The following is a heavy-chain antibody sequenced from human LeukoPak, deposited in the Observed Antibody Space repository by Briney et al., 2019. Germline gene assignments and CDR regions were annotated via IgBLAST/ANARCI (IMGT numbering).Heavy chain of an antibody. CDR2: ISYDGSNK. Sequence: PGRSLRLSCAASGFTFSSYGMHWVRQAPGKGLEWVAVISYDGSNKYYADSVKGRLTISRDNSKNTLYLQMNSLRAEDTAVYYCAKPSFYDSSGGAFDIWGQGTMVTVSS. CDR1: GFTFSSYG. V-gene: IGHV3-30*18. J-gene: IGHJ3*02. D-gene: IGHD3-22*01. CDR3: AKPSFYDSSGGAFDI.